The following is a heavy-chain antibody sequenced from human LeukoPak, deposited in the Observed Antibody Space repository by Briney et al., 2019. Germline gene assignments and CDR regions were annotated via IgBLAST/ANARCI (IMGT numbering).Heavy chain of an antibody. CDR1: GFTFSSYS. CDR2: ISSSSSYI. Sequence: GGSLRLSCAASGFTFSSYSMNWVRQAPGKGLEWVSSISSSSSYIYYADSVKGRFTIPRDNAKNSLYLQMNSLRAEETAVYYCARTPAIVVVPAAMEYYFDYWGQGTLVTVSS. J-gene: IGHJ4*02. V-gene: IGHV3-21*01. CDR3: ARTPAIVVVPAAMEYYFDY. D-gene: IGHD2-2*01.